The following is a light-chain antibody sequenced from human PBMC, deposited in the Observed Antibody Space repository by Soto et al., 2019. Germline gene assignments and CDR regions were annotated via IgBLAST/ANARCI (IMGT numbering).Light chain of an antibody. V-gene: IGKV3-15*01. CDR1: QSISHD. CDR2: SAS. CDR3: QQRFSCPRT. J-gene: IGKJ1*01. Sequence: EIVMTQSPASLSASAGETVTITCRASQSISHDLTWYQQKPGQAPRLLIYSASNRHGGVPLRFSGSGSGTDFTLTISSLEPEDFAVYYCQQRFSCPRTFGQGTKVEV.